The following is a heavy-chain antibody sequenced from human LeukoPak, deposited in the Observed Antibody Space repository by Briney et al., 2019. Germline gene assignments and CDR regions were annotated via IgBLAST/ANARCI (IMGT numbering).Heavy chain of an antibody. V-gene: IGHV4-4*02. CDR1: GGSISSSNW. Sequence: TSGTLSLTCAVSGGSISSSNWWSWVRQPPGKGLEWIGEIYHSGSTNYNPSLKSRVTISVDTSKNQFSLKLSSVTAADTAVYYCARGLDGPTYYYGSGHRTHGGLDIWGQGTMVTVSS. J-gene: IGHJ3*02. D-gene: IGHD3-10*01. CDR3: ARGLDGPTYYYGSGHRTHGGLDI. CDR2: IYHSGST.